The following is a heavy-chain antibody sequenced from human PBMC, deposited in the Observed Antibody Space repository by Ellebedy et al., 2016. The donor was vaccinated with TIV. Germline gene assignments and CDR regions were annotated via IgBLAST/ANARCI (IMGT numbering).Heavy chain of an antibody. CDR3: ARQGYRGYSYGATYTPFDY. D-gene: IGHD5-18*01. Sequence: MPSETLSLTCAVYGGSFSGHHWTWIRQPPGKGLEWIGSIYYSGSTYYNPSLKSRFTISVDTSKNQLSLKLSSVTAADTAVYYCARQGYRGYSYGATYTPFDYWGQGTLVTVSS. V-gene: IGHV4-34*01. CDR2: IYYSGST. J-gene: IGHJ4*02. CDR1: GGSFSGHH.